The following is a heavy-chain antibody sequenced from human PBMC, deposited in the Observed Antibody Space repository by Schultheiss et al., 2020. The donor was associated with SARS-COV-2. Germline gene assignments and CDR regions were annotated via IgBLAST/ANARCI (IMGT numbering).Heavy chain of an antibody. D-gene: IGHD4-11*01. CDR3: ARGSKAGGFDP. V-gene: IGHV4-34*01. CDR2: INHSGST. Sequence: GSLRLSCAASGFTFSSYGMHWVRQAPGKGLEWIGEINHSGSTNYNPSLKSRVTISVDTSKNQFSLKLSSVTAADTAVYYCARGSKAGGFDPWGQGTLVTVSS. CDR1: GFTFSSYG. J-gene: IGHJ5*02.